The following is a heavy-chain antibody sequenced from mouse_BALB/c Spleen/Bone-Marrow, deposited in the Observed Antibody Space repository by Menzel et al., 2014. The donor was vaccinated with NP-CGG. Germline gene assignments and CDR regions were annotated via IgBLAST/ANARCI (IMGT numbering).Heavy chain of an antibody. D-gene: IGHD3-2*01. CDR3: ASRDSSGYVPDY. Sequence: VKLMESGAELVKPGASVKLSCKPSGYTFTSYWIQWVKQRPGQGLGWIGEIFPGTGTTYYNEKFKGKATLTIDTSSSTAYMRLSSLTSEDSAVYFCASRDSSGYVPDYWGQGTTLTVSS. CDR2: IFPGTGTT. CDR1: GYTFTSYW. V-gene: IGHV1S132*01. J-gene: IGHJ2*01.